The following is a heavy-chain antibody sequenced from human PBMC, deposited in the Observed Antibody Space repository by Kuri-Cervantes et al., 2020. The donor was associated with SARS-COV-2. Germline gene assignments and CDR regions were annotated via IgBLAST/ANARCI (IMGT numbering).Heavy chain of an antibody. CDR2: INWNGGST. V-gene: IGHV3-20*04. Sequence: GGSLRLSCAASGFTFDDYGMSWVRQAQGKGLEWVSGINWNGGSTGYADSVKGRFTISRDNAKNSLYVQMNSLRAEDTALYYCARVDGGWYGGEYYFDYWGQGTLVTVSS. J-gene: IGHJ4*02. D-gene: IGHD6-19*01. CDR3: ARVDGGWYGGEYYFDY. CDR1: GFTFDDYG.